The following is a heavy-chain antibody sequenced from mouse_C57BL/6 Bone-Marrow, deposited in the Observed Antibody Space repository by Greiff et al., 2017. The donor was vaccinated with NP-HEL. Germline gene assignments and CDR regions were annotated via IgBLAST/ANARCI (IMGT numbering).Heavy chain of an antibody. CDR1: GYTFTDYN. Sequence: VQLQQSGPELVKPGASVKMSCKASGYTFTDYNMHWVKQSHGKSLEWIGYINPNNGGTSYNQKFKGKATLTVHKSSSTAYMELRSLTSEDSAVYYCASWRQLRLRNAMDYWGQGPSVTVSS. V-gene: IGHV1-22*01. CDR3: ASWRQLRLRNAMDY. CDR2: INPNNGGT. J-gene: IGHJ4*01. D-gene: IGHD3-2*02.